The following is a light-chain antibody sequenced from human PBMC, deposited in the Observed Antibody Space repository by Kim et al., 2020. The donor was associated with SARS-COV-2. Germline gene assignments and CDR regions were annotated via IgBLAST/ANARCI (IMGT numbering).Light chain of an antibody. CDR2: AAS. V-gene: IGKV1-6*01. CDR3: LQDYNYPRT. CDR1: QGIRND. J-gene: IGKJ1*01. Sequence: AFVGDRVTITGRASQGIRNDLGGYQQKPGKAPKLLIFAASTLESGVPSRFSGSGSGTDFTLTISSLQPEDFATYYCLQDYNYPRTFGQGTKVDIK.